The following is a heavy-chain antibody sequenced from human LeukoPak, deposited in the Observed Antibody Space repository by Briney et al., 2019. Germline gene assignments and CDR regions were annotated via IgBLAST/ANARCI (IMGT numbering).Heavy chain of an antibody. CDR3: AQQGEYCSSGSCYFTY. CDR2: ISNTGGST. J-gene: IGHJ1*01. V-gene: IGHV3-23*01. CDR1: GFSFNTYA. Sequence: GGSLRLSCAASGFSFNTYAMSWVRQAPGKGLEWVSAISNTGGSTYYADSVKGRFTISREKSKNTLSLQMNSLRAEDTAVYDCAQQGEYCSSGSCYFTYWGQGTLVTVSS. D-gene: IGHD2-15*01.